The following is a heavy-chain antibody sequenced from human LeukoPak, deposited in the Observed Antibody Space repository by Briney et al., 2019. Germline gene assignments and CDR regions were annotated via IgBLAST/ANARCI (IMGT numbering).Heavy chain of an antibody. CDR3: ARVVAGAVDY. D-gene: IGHD6-19*01. V-gene: IGHV4-59*01. CDR2: IYYSGST. Sequence: SETLSLTCTVSGGSISSYYWSWIRQPPGKGLEWIGYIYYSGSTNYNPSLKSRVTISVDMSKNQFSLKLSSVTAADTAVYYCARVVAGAVDYWGQGTLVTVSS. CDR1: GGSISSYY. J-gene: IGHJ4*02.